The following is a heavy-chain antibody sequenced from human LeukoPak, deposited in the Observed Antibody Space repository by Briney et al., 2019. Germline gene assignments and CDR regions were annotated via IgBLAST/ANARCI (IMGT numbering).Heavy chain of an antibody. CDR2: IYYSGST. Sequence: SETLSLTCTVSGGSISSSSYYWGWIRQPPGKGPEWIGSIYYSGSTYYNPSLKSRVTISVDTSKNQFSLKLSPVSAADTAVYYCARQKRIGYCSGGSCYPIIGGDENWFDPWGQGTLVTVSS. J-gene: IGHJ5*02. CDR1: GGSISSSSYY. V-gene: IGHV4-39*01. CDR3: ARQKRIGYCSGGSCYPIIGGDENWFDP. D-gene: IGHD2-15*01.